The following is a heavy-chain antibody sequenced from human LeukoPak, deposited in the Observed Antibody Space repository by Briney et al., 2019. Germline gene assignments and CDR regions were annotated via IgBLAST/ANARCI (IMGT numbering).Heavy chain of an antibody. CDR3: AGDHPSGDWFDP. CDR1: GYTFTSYG. V-gene: IGHV1-18*01. J-gene: IGHJ5*02. Sequence: ASVKVSCKASGYTFTSYGISWVRQAPGQGLEWMGWISAYNGNTNYAQKLQGRVTMTTDTSTSTAYMELRSLRSDDTAVYYCAGDHPSGDWFDPWGQGTLVTVSS. CDR2: ISAYNGNT.